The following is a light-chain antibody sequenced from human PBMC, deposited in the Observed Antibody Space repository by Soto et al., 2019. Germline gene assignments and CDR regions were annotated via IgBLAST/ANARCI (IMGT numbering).Light chain of an antibody. V-gene: IGKV1-9*01. CDR3: QQLNSYPRLT. CDR1: QGISSY. Sequence: DIQLTQSPSFLSASVGDRVTITCRASQGISSYLAWYQQKPGKAPKLLIYAASTLRSGVQSRFSGSGSGTELTLTISSLQPEDFATYYCQQLNSYPRLTFGGGTKVEMK. J-gene: IGKJ4*01. CDR2: AAS.